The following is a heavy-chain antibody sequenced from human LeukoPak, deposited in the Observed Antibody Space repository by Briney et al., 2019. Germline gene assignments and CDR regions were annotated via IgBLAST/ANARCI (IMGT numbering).Heavy chain of an antibody. CDR2: IYYSGST. CDR1: GGSISSYY. Sequence: PSETLSLTCTVSGGSISSYYWSWIRQPPGKGLEWIGYIYYSGSTNYNPSLKSRVTISVDTSKNQFSLKLSSVTAADTAAYYCARDRNRAGLLDYWGQGTLVTVSS. J-gene: IGHJ4*02. V-gene: IGHV4-59*12. CDR3: ARDRNRAGLLDY. D-gene: IGHD6-13*01.